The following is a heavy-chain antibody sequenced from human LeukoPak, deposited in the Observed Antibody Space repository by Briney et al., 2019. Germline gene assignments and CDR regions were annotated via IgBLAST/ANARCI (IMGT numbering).Heavy chain of an antibody. CDR3: ARALGRGVTTTLPYYYYGMDV. D-gene: IGHD4-17*01. CDR2: IYYSGST. CDR1: GGSIRSGDYY. J-gene: IGHJ6*02. Sequence: SQTLALICTVSGGSIRSGDYYRSWIRQPPGKGLGWIGYIYYSGSTYYNPSLKSRVTIAVDTSKNQFTLKLSSVTAADTAVYYCARALGRGVTTTLPYYYYGMDVWGQGTTVTVSS. V-gene: IGHV4-30-4*01.